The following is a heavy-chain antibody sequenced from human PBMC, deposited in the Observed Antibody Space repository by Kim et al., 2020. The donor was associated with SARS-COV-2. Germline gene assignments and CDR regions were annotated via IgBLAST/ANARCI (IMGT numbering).Heavy chain of an antibody. J-gene: IGHJ6*01. CDR3: ARGAPWGSSSSCSLADYYG. CDR2: IYYSGSS. CDR1: GGSISSYY. V-gene: IGHV4-59*13. D-gene: IGHD6-6*01. Sequence: SETLSLTCTVSGGSISSYYWSWIRQPPGKGLEWIGDIYYSGSSNYNPSLMSRVAISLDTSKNQFSLKLSSVTAADTAVYYCARGAPWGSSSSCSLADYYG.